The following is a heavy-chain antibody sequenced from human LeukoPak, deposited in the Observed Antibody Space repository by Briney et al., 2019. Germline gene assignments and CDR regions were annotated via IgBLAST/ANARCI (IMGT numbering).Heavy chain of an antibody. V-gene: IGHV4-59*08. J-gene: IGHJ3*01. CDR2: IHKNGNT. D-gene: IGHD3-16*01. CDR3: ARHGQRLALDV. Sequence: SETLSLTCGVSGGSIGTYCWSWIRQPPGKGLEWIAFIHKNGNTNYNPSLRSRVAMSLDTSNNRLSLNLNSVTAADTATYFCARHGQRLALDVWGRGTMVIVSS. CDR1: GGSIGTYC.